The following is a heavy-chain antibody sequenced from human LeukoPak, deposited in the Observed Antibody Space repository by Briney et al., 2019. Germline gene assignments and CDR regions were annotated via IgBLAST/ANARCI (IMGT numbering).Heavy chain of an antibody. D-gene: IGHD2-2*01. CDR3: ARDGSYCSSTSCPKGYFDY. J-gene: IGHJ4*02. V-gene: IGHV3-21*01. CDR1: GFTVSSNY. CDR2: ISSSSSYI. Sequence: GGSLRLSCAASGFTVSSNYMSWVRQAPGKGLEWVSSISSSSSYIYYADSVKGRFTISRDNAKNSLYLQMNSLRAEDTAVYYCARDGSYCSSTSCPKGYFDYWGQGTLVTVSS.